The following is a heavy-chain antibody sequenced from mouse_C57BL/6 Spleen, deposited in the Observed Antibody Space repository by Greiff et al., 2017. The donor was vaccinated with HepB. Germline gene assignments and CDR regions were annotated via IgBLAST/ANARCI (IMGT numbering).Heavy chain of an antibody. CDR3: ARNYYGSSYLDY. D-gene: IGHD1-1*01. V-gene: IGHV14-2*01. Sequence: EVQLQQSGAELVKPGASVKLSCTASGFNIKDYYMHWVKQRTEQGLEWIGRIAPEDGETKYAPKFPGKSTIPADTSSNTAYLQLSSLTSEDTAVYYCARNYYGSSYLDYWGQGTTRTDSS. CDR2: IAPEDGET. CDR1: GFNIKDYY. J-gene: IGHJ2*01.